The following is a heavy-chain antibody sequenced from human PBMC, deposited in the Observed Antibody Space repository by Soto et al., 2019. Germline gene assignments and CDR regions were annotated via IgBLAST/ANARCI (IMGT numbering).Heavy chain of an antibody. CDR2: TQLDVSEK. CDR1: GFTFSDYW. Sequence: GGSRRPSGEASGFTFSDYWMSWVRPAPGTGPGWVANTQLDVSEKQYVASVRGRLTIFRQNSRSSLSLQMNSLRAGDAAVYYCVKDGGYCSSSTRYAPGNHYFDYWGQGTLVTVSS. D-gene: IGHD2-2*01. J-gene: IGHJ4*02. CDR3: VKDGGYCSSSTRYAPGNHYFDY. V-gene: IGHV3-7*04.